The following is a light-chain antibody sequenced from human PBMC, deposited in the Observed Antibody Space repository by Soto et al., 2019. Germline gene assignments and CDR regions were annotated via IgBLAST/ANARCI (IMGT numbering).Light chain of an antibody. J-gene: IGKJ1*01. Sequence: DIQMTQSPSSLPASVGDKVTITCQASQDINKYLNWYQQKPGKAPKLLIFDASNLETGVPSRFSGSGSGTDFSLTISSLQPEDFATYYCQQSYSTPPWTFGQGTKVDIK. CDR1: QDINKY. V-gene: IGKV1-33*01. CDR3: QQSYSTPPWT. CDR2: DAS.